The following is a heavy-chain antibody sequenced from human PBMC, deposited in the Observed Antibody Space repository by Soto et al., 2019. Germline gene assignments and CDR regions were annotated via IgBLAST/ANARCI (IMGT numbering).Heavy chain of an antibody. CDR3: ARDRGMVYAPYGMDV. Sequence: GASVKVSCKASGYTFTSYGISWVRQAPGQGLEWMGWISAYNGNTNYAQKLQGRVTMTTDTSTSTAYMELRSLRSDDTAVYHCARDRGMVYAPYGMDVWGQGTTVTVSS. J-gene: IGHJ6*02. V-gene: IGHV1-18*01. D-gene: IGHD2-8*01. CDR1: GYTFTSYG. CDR2: ISAYNGNT.